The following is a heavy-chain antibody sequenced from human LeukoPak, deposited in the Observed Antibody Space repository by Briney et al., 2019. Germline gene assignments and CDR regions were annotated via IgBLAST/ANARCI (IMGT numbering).Heavy chain of an antibody. D-gene: IGHD3-3*01. CDR3: AKDYDFWSGYYLDDC. Sequence: ASVKVSCKASGYTFTGYYMHWVRQAPGQGLEWMGWINPNSGGTNYAQKFQGRVTMTRDTSISTAYMELSRLRSDDTAVYYCAKDYDFWSGYYLDDCWGQGTLVTVSS. CDR1: GYTFTGYY. J-gene: IGHJ4*02. CDR2: INPNSGGT. V-gene: IGHV1-2*02.